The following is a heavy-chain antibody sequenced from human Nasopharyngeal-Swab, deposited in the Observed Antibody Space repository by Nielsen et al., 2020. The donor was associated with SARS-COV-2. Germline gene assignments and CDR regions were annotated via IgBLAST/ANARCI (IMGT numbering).Heavy chain of an antibody. CDR3: ARETDYKSGLSTALHY. CDR1: GFTFSSYE. Sequence: GESLKISCAASGFTFSSYEMNWVRQAPGKGLEWVSYISSSSNTIYYADSVKGRFTISRANAKNSQYLQMNRLRGEDTAVYYCARETDYKSGLSTALHYWVQGTLVTVSS. CDR2: ISSSSNTI. J-gene: IGHJ4*02. V-gene: IGHV3-48*03. D-gene: IGHD3-10*01.